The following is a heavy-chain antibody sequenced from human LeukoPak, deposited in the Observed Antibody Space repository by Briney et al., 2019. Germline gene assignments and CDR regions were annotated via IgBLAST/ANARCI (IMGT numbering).Heavy chain of an antibody. D-gene: IGHD3-3*01. CDR2: IRCDGSNK. CDR1: GFTFSSYG. J-gene: IGHJ4*02. CDR3: ARDMSRIGVVIGPLDY. V-gene: IGHV3-30*02. Sequence: PGRSLRLSCAASGFTFSSYGMHWVRQAPGKGLEWVAFIRCDGSNKYYADSVKGRFTISRDNSKNTLYLQMNSLRAEDTAVYYCARDMSRIGVVIGPLDYWGQGTLVTVSS.